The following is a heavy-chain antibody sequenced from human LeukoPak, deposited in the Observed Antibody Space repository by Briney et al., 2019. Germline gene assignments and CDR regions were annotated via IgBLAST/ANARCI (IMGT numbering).Heavy chain of an antibody. J-gene: IGHJ5*02. Sequence: ASVKVSCKASGYTFTSYGISWVRQAPGQGLEWMGGIIPIFGTANYAQKFQGRVTITADESTSTAYMELSSLRSEDTAVYYCARDRPGRYCSTISCYSASPFDHWGQGTLVTVS. CDR2: IIPIFGTA. D-gene: IGHD2-2*02. V-gene: IGHV1-69*13. CDR1: GYTFTSYG. CDR3: ARDRPGRYCSTISCYSASPFDH.